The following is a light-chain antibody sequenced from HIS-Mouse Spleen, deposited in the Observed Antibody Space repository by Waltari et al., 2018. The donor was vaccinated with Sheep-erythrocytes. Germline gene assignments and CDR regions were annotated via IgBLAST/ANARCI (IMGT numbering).Light chain of an antibody. CDR3: QSYDSSLSAVV. V-gene: IGLV1-40*01. CDR2: GNS. Sequence: QSVLTQPPSVSGAPGQRVTISCTGSSSNIGAGYDVHWYQQLPGTAPKLLSYGNSNRPSGVPDRFSGSKSGTSASRAITGLQAEDEADYYCQSYDSSLSAVVFGGGTKLTVL. J-gene: IGLJ2*01. CDR1: SSNIGAGYD.